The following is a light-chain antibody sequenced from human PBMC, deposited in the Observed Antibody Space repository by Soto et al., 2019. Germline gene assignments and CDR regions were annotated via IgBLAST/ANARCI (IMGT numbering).Light chain of an antibody. Sequence: QSALTQPPSESGSPGQSVTISCTGTSSDVGGYNFVSWYQQHPGKAPKLMIYEVSERPSGVPDRFSGSKSGNTASLTVSGLQAEDEADDYCSSYAGSNIVVFGGGTKLTVL. CDR1: SSDVGGYNF. V-gene: IGLV2-8*01. J-gene: IGLJ2*01. CDR3: SSYAGSNIVV. CDR2: EVS.